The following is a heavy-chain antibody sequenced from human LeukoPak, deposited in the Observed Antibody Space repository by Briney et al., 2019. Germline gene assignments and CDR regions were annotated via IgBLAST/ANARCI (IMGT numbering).Heavy chain of an antibody. CDR3: ARDYDDFFDY. D-gene: IGHD5-12*01. CDR2: IYNSGST. Sequence: PSQTLSLTCTVSGDSISSGGFYLGWIRQPAGKGLEWIGRIYNSGSTNYNPSLRSRVTISVDTSKNQFSLKLNSVTAADTAVYYCARDYDDFFDYWGQGTLVTVSS. CDR1: GDSISSGGFY. J-gene: IGHJ4*02. V-gene: IGHV4-61*02.